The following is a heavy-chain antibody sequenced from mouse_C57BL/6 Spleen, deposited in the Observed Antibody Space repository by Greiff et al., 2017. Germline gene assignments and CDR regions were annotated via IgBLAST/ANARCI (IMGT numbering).Heavy chain of an antibody. V-gene: IGHV1-81*01. CDR1: GYTFTSYG. J-gene: IGHJ4*01. CDR2: IYPRSGNT. D-gene: IGHD2-4*01. Sequence: QVQLQQSGAELARPGASVKLSCKASGYTFTSYGISWVKQRTGQGLEWIGEIYPRSGNTYYNEKFKGKATLTADKSSSTAYMELRSLTSEDSAVYFCAREDGSTMSTTRGVRYSAMDYWGQGTSVTVSS. CDR3: AREDGSTMSTTRGVRYSAMDY.